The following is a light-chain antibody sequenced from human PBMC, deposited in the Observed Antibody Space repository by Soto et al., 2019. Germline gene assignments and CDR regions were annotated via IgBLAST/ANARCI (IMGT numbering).Light chain of an antibody. CDR3: QQYFEWPPMT. Sequence: EIVLTQSPATLSVSPGERVTLSCRASQSVSSNLAWYQQKPGQAPRLLMYSASTRATGIPARFSGSGSGTEFTLTISSLQSEDFAVYYCQQYFEWPPMTFGQGTKVDIK. CDR2: SAS. V-gene: IGKV3-15*01. J-gene: IGKJ1*01. CDR1: QSVSSN.